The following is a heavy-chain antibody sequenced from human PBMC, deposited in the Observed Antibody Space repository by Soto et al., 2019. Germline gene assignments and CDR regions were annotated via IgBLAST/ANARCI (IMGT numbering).Heavy chain of an antibody. J-gene: IGHJ4*02. Sequence: SETLSLTCTVSGGSLSSGGYYWSWLRQHPGKGLEWIGYIYYSGSTYYNPSLKSRVTISVDTSKNQFSLKLSSVTAADTAVYYCARVYRKCCHRKYYFDYWGQGTLVTVPQ. CDR3: ARVYRKCCHRKYYFDY. D-gene: IGHD2-15*01. V-gene: IGHV4-31*03. CDR2: IYYSGST. CDR1: GGSLSSGGYY.